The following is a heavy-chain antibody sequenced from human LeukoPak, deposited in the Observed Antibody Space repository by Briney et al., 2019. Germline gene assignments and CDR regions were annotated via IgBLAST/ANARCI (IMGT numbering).Heavy chain of an antibody. CDR3: AKDKGPIVATILDY. CDR1: GFTFGSYG. D-gene: IGHD5-12*01. Sequence: GGSLRLSCAASGFTFGSYGMHWVRQAPGKGLEWVAVISYDGSNKYYADSVKGRFTISRDNSKNTLYLQMNSLRAEDTAVYYCAKDKGPIVATILDYWGQGTLVTVSS. J-gene: IGHJ4*02. CDR2: ISYDGSNK. V-gene: IGHV3-30*18.